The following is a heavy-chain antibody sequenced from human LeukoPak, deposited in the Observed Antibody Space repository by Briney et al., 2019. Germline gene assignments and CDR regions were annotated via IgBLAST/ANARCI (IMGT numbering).Heavy chain of an antibody. Sequence: GRSLRLSCAASGFTFDDYAMHWVRHAPGKGLEWVSGISWNSGSIGYADSVKGRFTISRDNAKNSLYLQMNSLRAEDTALYYCAKDSGSSWYVGVNYWGQGTLVTVSS. D-gene: IGHD6-13*01. V-gene: IGHV3-9*01. J-gene: IGHJ4*02. CDR1: GFTFDDYA. CDR3: AKDSGSSWYVGVNY. CDR2: ISWNSGSI.